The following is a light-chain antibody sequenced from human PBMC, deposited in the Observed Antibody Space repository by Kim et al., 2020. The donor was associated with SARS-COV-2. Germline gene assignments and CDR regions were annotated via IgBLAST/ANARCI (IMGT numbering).Light chain of an antibody. CDR2: QDS. J-gene: IGLJ2*01. CDR3: QAWYSSWIVE. V-gene: IGLV3-1*01. Sequence: SYELTQPPSESVSLGATASITCSVDKSYNNYTCWYHQKPGQTPVLVMYQDSKRRIGLPERFSSSNSGNTSSLSINGTQAMGDSDYYCQAWYSSWIVEFGG. CDR1: KSYNNY.